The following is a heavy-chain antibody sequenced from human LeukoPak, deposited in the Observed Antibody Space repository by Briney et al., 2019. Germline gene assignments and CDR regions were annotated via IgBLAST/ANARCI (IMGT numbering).Heavy chain of an antibody. CDR1: GGSISSYY. CDR3: ARVPTAGDFWSGYYTTEGWFDP. V-gene: IGHV4-59*01. D-gene: IGHD3-3*01. CDR2: IYYSGST. J-gene: IGHJ5*02. Sequence: SETLSPTCTVSGGSISSYYWSWIRQPPGKGLEWIGYIYYSGSTNYNPSLKSRVTISVDTSKNQFSLKLSSVTAADTAVYYCARVPTAGDFWSGYYTTEGWFDPWGQGTLVTVSS.